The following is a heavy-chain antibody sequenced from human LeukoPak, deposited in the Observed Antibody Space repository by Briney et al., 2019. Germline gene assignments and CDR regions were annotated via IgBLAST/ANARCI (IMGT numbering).Heavy chain of an antibody. Sequence: SETLSLTCAVSGYSISGGYYWGWIRQPPGKGLEWIGSIYHSGSTYYNPSLKSRVTISVDTSKNQFSLKLSSVTAADTAVYYCARIPGGAVAGTRFDYWGQGTLVTVSS. CDR2: IYHSGST. D-gene: IGHD6-19*01. CDR3: ARIPGGAVAGTRFDY. V-gene: IGHV4-38-2*01. J-gene: IGHJ4*02. CDR1: GYSISGGYY.